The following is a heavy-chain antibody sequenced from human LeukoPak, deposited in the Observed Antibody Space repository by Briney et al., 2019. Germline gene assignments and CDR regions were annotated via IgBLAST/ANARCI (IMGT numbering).Heavy chain of an antibody. J-gene: IGHJ4*02. D-gene: IGHD6-19*01. CDR2: ITSSSSYI. CDR3: ARGSYSSGWLFDY. V-gene: IGHV3-21*01. CDR1: GFTFSSYS. Sequence: GGSLRLSCAASGFTFSSYSMNWVRQAPGKGLEWVSSITSSSSYIYYADSVRGRFTISRDNAKNSLYLQVNSLRAEDTAVYYCARGSYSSGWLFDYWGQGTLVTVSS.